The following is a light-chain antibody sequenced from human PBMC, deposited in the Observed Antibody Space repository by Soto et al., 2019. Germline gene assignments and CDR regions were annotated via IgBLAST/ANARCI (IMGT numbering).Light chain of an antibody. CDR3: QVWDSSSDWDVV. CDR2: YDS. J-gene: IGLJ2*01. Sequence: SYELTQPPSVSVAPGKTARITCGGNNIGSKSVHWYQQKPGQAPVLVIYYDSDRPSGTPERFSGSNSGNTATLTISRVEAGDEADYYCQVWDSSSDWDVVFGGGTKLTVL. V-gene: IGLV3-21*04. CDR1: NIGSKS.